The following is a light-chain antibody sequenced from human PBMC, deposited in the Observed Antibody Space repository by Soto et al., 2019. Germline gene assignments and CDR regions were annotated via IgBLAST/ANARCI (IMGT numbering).Light chain of an antibody. CDR1: QSLSSS. CDR2: DAS. J-gene: IGKJ1*01. V-gene: IGKV3-11*01. Sequence: EIVLTQSPATLSLSPGERATLSCGASQSLSSSLAWYQQKPGQAPRLLIYDASNRATGVPARFSGSGSGTDFTLTISSLEPEDFAVYYCQQRASWLRTFGQGTKVDNK. CDR3: QQRASWLRT.